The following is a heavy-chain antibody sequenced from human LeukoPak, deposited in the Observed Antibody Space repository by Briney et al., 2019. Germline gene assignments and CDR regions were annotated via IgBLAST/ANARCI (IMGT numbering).Heavy chain of an antibody. D-gene: IGHD3-22*01. Sequence: ASVKVSCKASGYTFTSYGISWVRQAPGQGLEWMGWISAYNGNTNYAQKLQGRVTMTTDTSTSTAYMELRSLRSDDTAVYYCARAPYSPYSSGYWNLVTYFDYWGQGTLVTVSS. J-gene: IGHJ4*02. CDR1: GYTFTSYG. V-gene: IGHV1-18*01. CDR2: ISAYNGNT. CDR3: ARAPYSPYSSGYWNLVTYFDY.